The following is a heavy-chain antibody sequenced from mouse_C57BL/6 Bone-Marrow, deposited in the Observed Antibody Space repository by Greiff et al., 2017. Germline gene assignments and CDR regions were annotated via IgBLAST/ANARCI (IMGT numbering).Heavy chain of an antibody. Sequence: EVKLMESGGDLVKPGGSLKLSCAASGFTFSSYGMSWVRQTPDKRLEWVATISSGGSYTYYPDSVKGRFTISRDNAKNTLYLQMSSLKSEDTAMYYCARHGDYAPFAYWGQGTLVTVSA. CDR1: GFTFSSYG. J-gene: IGHJ3*01. V-gene: IGHV5-6*01. CDR2: ISSGGSYT. CDR3: ARHGDYAPFAY. D-gene: IGHD2-13*01.